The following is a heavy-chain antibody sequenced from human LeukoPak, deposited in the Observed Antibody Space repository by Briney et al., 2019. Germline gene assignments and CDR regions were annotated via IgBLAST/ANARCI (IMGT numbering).Heavy chain of an antibody. CDR2: INHSGST. V-gene: IGHV4-34*01. Sequence: SETLSLTCAVYGGSFSGYYWSWIRQPPGKGLEWIGEINHSGSTNYNPSLKSRVTISVDTSKNQFSLKLSSVTAADTAVYYCARGCSGYDYWGQGTLVTVSS. D-gene: IGHD5-12*01. J-gene: IGHJ4*02. CDR3: ARGCSGYDY. CDR1: GGSFSGYY.